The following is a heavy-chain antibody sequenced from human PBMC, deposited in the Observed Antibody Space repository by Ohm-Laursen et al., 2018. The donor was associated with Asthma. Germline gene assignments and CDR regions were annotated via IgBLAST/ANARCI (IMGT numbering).Heavy chain of an antibody. Sequence: TLSLTCTVSGGSISSTSYYWGWIRQPPGKGLEWVGSVYYSGSAYYNPSLKSRLTFSVDTSKNQFSLKLSSVTAADTAVYFCARLNYFDSTGYYYFHSWGQGTLVTVSS. V-gene: IGHV4-39*01. D-gene: IGHD3-22*01. CDR1: GGSISSTSYY. CDR2: VYYSGSA. J-gene: IGHJ4*02. CDR3: ARLNYFDSTGYYYFHS.